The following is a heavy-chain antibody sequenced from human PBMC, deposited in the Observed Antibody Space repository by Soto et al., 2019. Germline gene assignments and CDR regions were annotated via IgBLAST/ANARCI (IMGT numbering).Heavy chain of an antibody. J-gene: IGHJ6*02. CDR3: ARGTSGYSSSWYSTEVDV. D-gene: IGHD6-13*01. V-gene: IGHV1-18*01. Sequence: QVQLVQSGAEVKKPGASVKVSCKASGYTFTSYGISWVRQAPGQGLEWMGWISAYNGNTNYAQKLQGRVTMTTDTSTSTAYMELRSLRSDDTAVYYCARGTSGYSSSWYSTEVDVWGQGTTVTVSS. CDR1: GYTFTSYG. CDR2: ISAYNGNT.